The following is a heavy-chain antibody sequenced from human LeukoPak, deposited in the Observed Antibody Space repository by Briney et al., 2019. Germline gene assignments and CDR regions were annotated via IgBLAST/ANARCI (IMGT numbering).Heavy chain of an antibody. CDR3: AKGLGDYDDFRLGF. Sequence: GGSLRLSCAASIFSFSTFGFHWVRQVPGKGLEWVAFIPYDGSDKYYADSVKGRFTVSRDNSKNTLYLHMNSLRVEDTAVYYCAKGLGDYDDFRLGFWGQGTLVTVSS. V-gene: IGHV3-30*02. J-gene: IGHJ4*02. CDR2: IPYDGSDK. CDR1: IFSFSTFG. D-gene: IGHD4-17*01.